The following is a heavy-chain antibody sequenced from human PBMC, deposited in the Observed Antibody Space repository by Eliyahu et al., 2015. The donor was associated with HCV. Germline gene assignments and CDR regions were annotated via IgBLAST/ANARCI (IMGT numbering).Heavy chain of an antibody. D-gene: IGHD3-9*01. J-gene: IGHJ4*02. CDR2: IKQDGSEK. Sequence: EVQLVESGGGLVQPGGSLRLSCAASGFXFSXYWMSWVRQAPGKGLEWVANIKQDGSEKYYVDSVKGRFTISRDNAKNSLYLQMNSLRAEDTAVYYCASGGVLRYFDWLSAPYFDYWGQGTLVTVSS. V-gene: IGHV3-7*01. CDR1: GFXFSXYW. CDR3: ASGGVLRYFDWLSAPYFDY.